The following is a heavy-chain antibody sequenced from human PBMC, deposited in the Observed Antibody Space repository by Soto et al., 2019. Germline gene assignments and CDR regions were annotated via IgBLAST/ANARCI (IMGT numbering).Heavy chain of an antibody. CDR3: ARDRSGYDFYY. J-gene: IGHJ4*02. CDR1: GFTVSSNY. Sequence: GGSLRLSCAASGFTVSSNYMSWVRQAPGKGLEWVSVIYSGGSTYYADSVKGRFTVSRDNSKNTLYLQMNSLRAEDTAVYYCARDRSGYDFYYWGQGTLVTVSS. V-gene: IGHV3-66*01. D-gene: IGHD5-12*01. CDR2: IYSGGST.